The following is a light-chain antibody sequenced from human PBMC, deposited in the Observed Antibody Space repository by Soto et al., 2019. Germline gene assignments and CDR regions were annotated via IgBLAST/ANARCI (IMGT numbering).Light chain of an antibody. J-gene: IGLJ1*01. CDR1: SSDVGGYDS. CDR3: CSYAGRSTSV. CDR2: DVN. V-gene: IGLV2-11*01. Sequence: QSVLTQPRSVSGSPGQSVTISCTGTSSDVGGYDSVSWYQQHPGKAPKLMIYDVNKWPSGVPDRFSGSKSGNTASLTISGLQADDEADYYCCSYAGRSTSVFXTGTNVTVL.